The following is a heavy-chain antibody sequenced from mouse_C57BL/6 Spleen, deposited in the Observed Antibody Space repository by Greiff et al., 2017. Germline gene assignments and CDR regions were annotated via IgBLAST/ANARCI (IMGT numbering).Heavy chain of an antibody. CDR3: ARGQAAQATGAMDY. CDR1: GYTFTSYW. Sequence: QVQLQQPGAELVKPGASVKLSCKASGYTFTSYWMQWVQQTPGQGLEWIADIDPSASYTNYNQQFKGKATFTVDTSTSTSYMQQSSLTSEDSAVCYRARGQAAQATGAMDYWGQGTSVTVSS. V-gene: IGHV1-50*01. CDR2: IDPSASYT. D-gene: IGHD3-2*02. J-gene: IGHJ4*01.